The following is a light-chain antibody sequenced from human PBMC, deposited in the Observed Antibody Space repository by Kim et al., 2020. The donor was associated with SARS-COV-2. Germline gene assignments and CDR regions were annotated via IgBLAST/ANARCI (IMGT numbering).Light chain of an antibody. V-gene: IGLV3-19*01. J-gene: IGLJ1*01. CDR2: GED. CDR3: VSGDISTFYV. CDR1: SLRDSY. Sequence: SSELTQDPAVSVALGQTVRVTCQGDSLRDSYASWYQLKPGQAPLLVFYGEDNRPSGIPDRFSGSRSGNTASLTITAARAEDEAAYYCVSGDISTFYVFGPGTKVTVL.